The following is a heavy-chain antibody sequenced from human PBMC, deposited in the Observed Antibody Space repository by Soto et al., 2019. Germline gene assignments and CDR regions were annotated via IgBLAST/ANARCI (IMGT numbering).Heavy chain of an antibody. J-gene: IGHJ6*02. D-gene: IGHD5-12*01. CDR3: AKDFEWLRPTFQGYGMDV. CDR1: GFTFSSYG. CDR2: ISYDGSNK. Sequence: QVPLVESGGGVVQPGRSLRLSCAASGFTFSSYGMHWVRQAPGKGLEWVAVISYDGSNKYYADSVKGRFTISRDNSKNTLYLQMNSLRAEDTAVYYCAKDFEWLRPTFQGYGMDVWGQGTTVTVSS. V-gene: IGHV3-30*18.